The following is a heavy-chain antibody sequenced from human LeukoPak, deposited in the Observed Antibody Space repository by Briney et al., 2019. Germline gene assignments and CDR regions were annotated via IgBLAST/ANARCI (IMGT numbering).Heavy chain of an antibody. CDR2: INPSGGST. V-gene: IGHV1-46*03. J-gene: IGHJ4*02. CDR3: VREYYDILTGYQHFDY. CDR1: GYTFTSYY. D-gene: IGHD3-9*01. Sequence: ASVKVSCKASGYTFTSYYMHWVRQAPGQGLEWMGIINPSGGSTSYAQKFQGRVTMTRDTSTSTVYMELSSLRSEDTAVYYCVREYYDILTGYQHFDYWGQGTLVTVSS.